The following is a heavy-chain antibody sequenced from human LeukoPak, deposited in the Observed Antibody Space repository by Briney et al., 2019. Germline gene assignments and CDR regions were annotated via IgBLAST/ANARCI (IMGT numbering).Heavy chain of an antibody. J-gene: IGHJ4*02. V-gene: IGHV1-69*13. Sequence: SVKVSCKASGGTFSSYAISWVRQAPGQGLEWMGGIIPIFGTADYAQKFQGRVTITADESTSTAYMELSSLSSEDTAVYYCARTRPITIFGVVEPDYWGQGTLVTVSS. CDR2: IIPIFGTA. CDR3: ARTRPITIFGVVEPDY. D-gene: IGHD3-3*01. CDR1: GGTFSSYA.